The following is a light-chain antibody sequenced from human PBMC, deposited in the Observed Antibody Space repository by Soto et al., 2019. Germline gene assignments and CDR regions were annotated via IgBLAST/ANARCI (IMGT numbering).Light chain of an antibody. Sequence: EVVMTQSPATLSVFPGETVTLSCRASHSVSTSLAWYQQKPGQAPRLLIYSASPRATDIPARFSGSGSGTEFTLTINSLESEDFAVYYCQQYIHGYTFGQGTRLEIK. CDR2: SAS. CDR3: QQYIHGYT. CDR1: HSVSTS. V-gene: IGKV3-15*01. J-gene: IGKJ5*01.